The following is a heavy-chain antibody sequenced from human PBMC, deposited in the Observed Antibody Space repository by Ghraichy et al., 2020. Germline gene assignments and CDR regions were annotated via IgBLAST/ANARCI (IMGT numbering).Heavy chain of an antibody. Sequence: SETLSLTCTVSAGSISGFFWSWLRQPPWKELEWIGYIYYNGSTNYNPSLKSRVTISVDTSKDQFSLNLRSVTGADTAVYYCARFASVAGQGYGIDVWGQGTTVTVSS. CDR2: IYYNGST. CDR3: ARFASVAGQGYGIDV. J-gene: IGHJ6*02. V-gene: IGHV4-59*01. CDR1: AGSISGFF. D-gene: IGHD6-19*01.